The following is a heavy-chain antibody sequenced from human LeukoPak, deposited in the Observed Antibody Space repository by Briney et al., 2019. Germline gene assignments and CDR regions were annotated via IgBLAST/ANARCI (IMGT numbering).Heavy chain of an antibody. CDR1: GFTFTAYH. CDR2: INLNNRVT. V-gene: IGHV1-2*02. J-gene: IGHJ4*02. D-gene: IGHD3-10*01. CDR3: AKEVPGSWAFDY. Sequence: ASVKVSCKASGFTFTAYHLHWVRQAPGQGLEGMGSINLNNRVTHYAERFQGRVTMTWDTSITTANMDLTRLNSDDTALYFCAKEVPGSWAFDYWGQGTLVTVS.